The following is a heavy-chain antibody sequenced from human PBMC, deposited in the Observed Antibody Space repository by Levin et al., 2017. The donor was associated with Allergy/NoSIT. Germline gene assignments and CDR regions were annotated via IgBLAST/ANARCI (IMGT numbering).Heavy chain of an antibody. CDR1: GFTVSSNY. D-gene: IGHD4-17*01. J-gene: IGHJ4*02. CDR3: ARGHYGPYYFDY. V-gene: IGHV3-53*01. Sequence: GESLKISCAASGFTVSSNYMSWVRQAPGKGLEWVSVIYSGGSTYYADSVKGRFTISRDNSKNTQYLQMNSLRAEDTAVYYCARGHYGPYYFDYWGQGTLVTVSS. CDR2: IYSGGST.